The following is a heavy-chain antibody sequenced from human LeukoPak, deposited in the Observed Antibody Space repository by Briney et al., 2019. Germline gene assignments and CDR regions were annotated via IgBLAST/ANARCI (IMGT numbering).Heavy chain of an antibody. D-gene: IGHD3-16*01. CDR1: GGSFSGYY. Sequence: ETLSLTCAVYGGSFSGYYWSWIRQAPGKGLEWVSSVSTSGVGTYYADSVRGRSTISRDNSKNTVFLQMNSLRAEDSAVYYCAKDYAVGSIDYWGQGTLVTVSS. V-gene: IGHV3-23*01. CDR2: VSTSGVGT. J-gene: IGHJ4*02. CDR3: AKDYAVGSIDY.